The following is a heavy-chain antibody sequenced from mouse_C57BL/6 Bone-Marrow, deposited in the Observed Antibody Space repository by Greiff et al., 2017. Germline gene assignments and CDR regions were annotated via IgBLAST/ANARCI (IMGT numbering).Heavy chain of an antibody. V-gene: IGHV5-6*02. CDR3: AREGDYYGSSHWYFDV. CDR2: ISSGGSYT. J-gene: IGHJ1*03. Sequence: DVMLVESGGDLVKPGGSLKLSCAASGFTFSSYGMSWVRQTPDKRLEWVATISSGGSYTYYPDSVKGRFTISRDNAKNTLYLQMSRLKSEDTAMYYCAREGDYYGSSHWYFDVWGTGTTVTVSS. D-gene: IGHD1-1*01. CDR1: GFTFSSYG.